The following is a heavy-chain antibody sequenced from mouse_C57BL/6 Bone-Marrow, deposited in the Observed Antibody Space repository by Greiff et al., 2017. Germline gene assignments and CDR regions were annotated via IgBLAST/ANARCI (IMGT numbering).Heavy chain of an antibody. D-gene: IGHD4-1*01. Sequence: VKLVESGPGLVAPSQSLSITCTVSGFSLTSYAISWVRQPPGKGLEWLGVIWTGGGKNYNSALKSRLSISKDNAKSQVFLKMNSLQTDDTARYYCARLTGYFDYWGQGTTLTVSS. J-gene: IGHJ2*01. CDR3: ARLTGYFDY. CDR2: IWTGGGK. V-gene: IGHV2-9-1*01. CDR1: GFSLTSYA.